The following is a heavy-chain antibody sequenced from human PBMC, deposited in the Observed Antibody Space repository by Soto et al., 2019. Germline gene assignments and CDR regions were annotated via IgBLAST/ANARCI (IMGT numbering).Heavy chain of an antibody. CDR2: IIPIFGTA. J-gene: IGHJ4*02. V-gene: IGHV1-69*06. Sequence: SVKVSCKASGGTFSSYAISWVRQAPGQGLEWMGGIIPIFGTANYAQKFQGRVTITADKSTSTAYMELSSLRSEDTAVYYCARARDPYDYVWAGSTPPQAQDCWGQGNLVTVSS. D-gene: IGHD3-16*01. CDR1: GGTFSSYA. CDR3: ARARDPYDYVWAGSTPPQAQDC.